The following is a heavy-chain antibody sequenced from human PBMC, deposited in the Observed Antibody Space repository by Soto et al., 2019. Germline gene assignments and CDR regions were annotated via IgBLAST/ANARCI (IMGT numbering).Heavy chain of an antibody. V-gene: IGHV3-23*01. Sequence: PGRALRLSCVASGFPCSSYTMTRVRQAPGEGLEWVSAISGSGGSTYYADSLKGRFTISRDNSKNTLYLQMNSLRAEDTAVYYCAKDRGDYDFWSGYYPGWFDPWGQGTLVTVSS. CDR2: ISGSGGST. CDR3: AKDRGDYDFWSGYYPGWFDP. J-gene: IGHJ5*02. CDR1: GFPCSSYT. D-gene: IGHD3-3*01.